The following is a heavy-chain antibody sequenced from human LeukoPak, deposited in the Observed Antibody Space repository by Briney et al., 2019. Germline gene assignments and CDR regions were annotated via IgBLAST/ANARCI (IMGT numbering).Heavy chain of an antibody. D-gene: IGHD3-10*01. CDR1: GFTFSNYG. J-gene: IGHJ4*02. CDR2: ISYTGHTQ. V-gene: IGHV3-30*18. CDR3: AKDRVFRGAFFDY. Sequence: GGSLRLSCAASGFTFSNYGMHWVRQAPGKGLEWVAVISYTGHTQYYLDSVKGRFTISRDNSKNTLYLQMNSLRAEDTAVFYCAKDRVFRGAFFDYWGQGTLVTVSS.